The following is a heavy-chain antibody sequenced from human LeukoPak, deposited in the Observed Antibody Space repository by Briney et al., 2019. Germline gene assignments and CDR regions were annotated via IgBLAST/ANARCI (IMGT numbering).Heavy chain of an antibody. D-gene: IGHD4-11*01. CDR2: ISSSSSYI. CDR3: ARGSNYVRNWFDP. CDR1: GFTFSSYS. V-gene: IGHV3-21*01. J-gene: IGHJ5*02. Sequence: GGSLRLSCAASGFTFSSYSMNWVRQAPGKGLEWVSSISSSSSYIYYADSVKGRFTISRDNAKNSLYLQMNSLRAEDTAVYYCARGSNYVRNWFDPWGQGTLVTVSS.